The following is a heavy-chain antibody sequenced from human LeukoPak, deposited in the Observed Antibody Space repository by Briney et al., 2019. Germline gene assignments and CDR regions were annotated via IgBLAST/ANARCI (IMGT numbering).Heavy chain of an antibody. CDR3: ARVSTYYYDSSGYTDY. V-gene: IGHV3-23*01. CDR1: GFTFSSYA. D-gene: IGHD3-22*01. J-gene: IGHJ4*02. CDR2: ISNSDGNT. Sequence: GGSLRLSCIASGFTFSSYAMSWVRQAPGKGLEWASTISNSDGNTYYADSVKGRFTISRDNSKNTLYLQMNSLRAEDTAVYYCARVSTYYYDSSGYTDYWGQGTLVTVSS.